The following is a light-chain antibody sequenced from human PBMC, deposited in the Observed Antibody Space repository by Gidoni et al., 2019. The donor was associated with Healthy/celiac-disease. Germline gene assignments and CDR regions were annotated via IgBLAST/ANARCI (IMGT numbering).Light chain of an antibody. CDR3: QQHNSYPRT. CDR1: QGISSY. CDR2: AAS. Sequence: DIQLTQYPSFLSASVGDRVTITCLASQGISSYLPWYQQKPGKAPMLLIYAASTLQSGVPTRISGSGSGTEFTLTISSLQPEDFATYYCQQHNSYPRTFGQGTKLEIK. V-gene: IGKV1-9*01. J-gene: IGKJ2*01.